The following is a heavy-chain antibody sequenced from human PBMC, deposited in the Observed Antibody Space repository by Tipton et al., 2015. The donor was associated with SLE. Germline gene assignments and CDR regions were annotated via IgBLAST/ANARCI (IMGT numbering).Heavy chain of an antibody. CDR3: ATGDSYWYFAL. Sequence: TLSLTCAVYGGSISSYYWSWIRQPPGKGLEWIGYIYYSGSTNYNPSLKSRVTISVDTSKNQFSLKLSSVTAADTAVYYCATGDSYWYFALWGRGTLVTVSS. V-gene: IGHV4-59*01. CDR1: GGSISSYY. J-gene: IGHJ2*01. CDR2: IYYSGST. D-gene: IGHD3-16*01.